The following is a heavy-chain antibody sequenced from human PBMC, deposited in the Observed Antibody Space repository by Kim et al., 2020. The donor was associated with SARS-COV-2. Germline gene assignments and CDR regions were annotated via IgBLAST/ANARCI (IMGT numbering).Heavy chain of an antibody. CDR1: GGSISSGGYY. J-gene: IGHJ6*03. V-gene: IGHV4-31*03. CDR2: IYYSGST. CDR3: ARETRGWDGRSDYYYYMDV. D-gene: IGHD1-26*01. Sequence: SETLSLTCTVSGGSISSGGYYWSWIRQHPGKGLEWIGYIYYSGSTYYNPSLKSRVTISVDTSKNQFSLKLSSVTAADTAVYYCARETRGWDGRSDYYYYMDVWGKGTTVTVSS.